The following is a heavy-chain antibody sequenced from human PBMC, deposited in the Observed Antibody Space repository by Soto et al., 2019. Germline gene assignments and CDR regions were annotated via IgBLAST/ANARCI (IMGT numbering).Heavy chain of an antibody. CDR1: CGSISGHY. CDR2: IYYSGST. J-gene: IGHJ4*02. V-gene: IGHV4-59*11. CDR3: VRANYFDY. Sequence: PSETLSLTCTVSCGSISGHYWSWIRQPPGQALEWIGNIYYSGSTNYNPSLKSRLTISVDTSKNQFSLKLTSVTAADTAVYYCVRANYFDYWGQGTLVTVSS.